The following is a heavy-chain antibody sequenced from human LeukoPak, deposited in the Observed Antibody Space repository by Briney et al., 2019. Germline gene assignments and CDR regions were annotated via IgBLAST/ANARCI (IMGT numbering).Heavy chain of an antibody. Sequence: GGSLRLSCAASGFTFSRYWMHWVRQAPGKGLVWVSRIDSDERTTSYADSVKGRFTISRDNTKNTLYLQMNSLGAEDTAVYYCARDSSLPDYWGQGTLVTVSS. D-gene: IGHD6-6*01. V-gene: IGHV3-74*01. CDR2: IDSDERTT. CDR3: ARDSSLPDY. CDR1: GFTFSRYW. J-gene: IGHJ4*02.